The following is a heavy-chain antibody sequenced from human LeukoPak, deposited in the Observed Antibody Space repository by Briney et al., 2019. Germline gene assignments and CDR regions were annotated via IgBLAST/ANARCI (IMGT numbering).Heavy chain of an antibody. CDR3: AXVIAAAGKHYYYYMDV. V-gene: IGHV6-1*01. D-gene: IGHD6-13*01. J-gene: IGHJ6*03. CDR1: GDSVSSNSAA. Sequence: SQTLSLTCAISGDSVSSNSAAWNWIRQSPSRGLEWLGRTYYRSKWYNDYAVSVKSRITINPDTSKNQFSLQLNSVTPEDTAVYYCAXVIAAAGKHYYYYMDVWGKGTTVTVSS. CDR2: TYYRSKWYN.